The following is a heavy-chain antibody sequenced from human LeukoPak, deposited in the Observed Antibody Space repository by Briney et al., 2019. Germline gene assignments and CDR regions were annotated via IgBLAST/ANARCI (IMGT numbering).Heavy chain of an antibody. CDR1: GFTVSSNY. CDR2: IYSGGGT. V-gene: IGHV3-53*01. Sequence: GGSLRLSCAASGFTVSSNYMSWVRQAPGKGLEWVSNIYSGGGTYYADSVKGRFTISRDNSKNTVYLQMNSLRAGDTAVYFCARVRLDRSERNLDSFENWGQGTMVTVSS. CDR3: ARVRLDRSERNLDSFEN. D-gene: IGHD1-14*01. J-gene: IGHJ3*01.